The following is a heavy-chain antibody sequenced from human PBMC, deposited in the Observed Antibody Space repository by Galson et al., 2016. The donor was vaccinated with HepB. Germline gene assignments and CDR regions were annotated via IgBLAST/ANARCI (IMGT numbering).Heavy chain of an antibody. CDR1: GFPFSLYA. CDR2: ISGSVTNT. Sequence: SLRLSCAASGFPFSLYAMSWVRQTPGKGLEWVSDISGSVTNTYYADSVKGRFTISRDNSKNTLYLQMNSLRAEDTAVYYCAKAFSRAPYGMDVWGQGTTVTVSS. V-gene: IGHV3-23*01. CDR3: AKAFSRAPYGMDV. D-gene: IGHD3-3*02. J-gene: IGHJ6*02.